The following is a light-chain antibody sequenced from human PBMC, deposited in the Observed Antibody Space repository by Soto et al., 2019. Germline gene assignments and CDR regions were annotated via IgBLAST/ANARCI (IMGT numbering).Light chain of an antibody. V-gene: IGKV1-6*01. J-gene: IGKJ4*01. Sequence: AIQMTQSPSSLSASVGDRVTITCRASQDIRKDLAWYQQKPGKAPQILIYGASTLQTGVASRFSGSGSATDFTLTISSLQPEDVAIYYCQQLKTDRGVTFGGGTKVDIK. CDR3: QQLKTDRGVT. CDR1: QDIRKD. CDR2: GAS.